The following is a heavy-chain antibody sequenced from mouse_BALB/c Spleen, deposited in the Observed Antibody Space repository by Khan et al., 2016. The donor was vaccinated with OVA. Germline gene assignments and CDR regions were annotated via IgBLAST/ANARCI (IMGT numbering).Heavy chain of an antibody. V-gene: IGHV9-4*02. Sequence: QIQLVQSGPELKKPGETVRISCKASGYTFTTAGMQWVQKMPGKGLKWIGWINTHSGVPKYAEDFKGRFAFSLETFASTAYLQITNLKNEDTATYFCASGYGYGWYFDVWGAGTTVTVSS. CDR3: ASGYGYGWYFDV. CDR2: INTHSGVP. CDR1: GYTFTTAG. D-gene: IGHD2-2*01. J-gene: IGHJ1*01.